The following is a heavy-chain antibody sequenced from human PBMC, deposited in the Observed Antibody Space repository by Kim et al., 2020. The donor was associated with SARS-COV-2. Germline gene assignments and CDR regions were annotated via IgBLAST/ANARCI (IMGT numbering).Heavy chain of an antibody. D-gene: IGHD2-21*02. V-gene: IGHV3-48*02. CDR3: AIVPISNVVTRD. J-gene: IGHJ4*02. Sequence: YSPPSLKRRLTISRDTAKNSLFLQMNSLRDEDTAVYYCAIVPISNVVTRDWGQGTLVTVSS.